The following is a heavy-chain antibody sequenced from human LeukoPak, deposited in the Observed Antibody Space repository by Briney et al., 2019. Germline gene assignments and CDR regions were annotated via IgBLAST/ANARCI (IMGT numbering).Heavy chain of an antibody. D-gene: IGHD3-22*01. Sequence: PGGSLRLSCAASGFTFSSYAMSWVRQALGKGLEWVSAISGSGGSTYYADSVKGRFTISRDNSKNTLYLQMNSLRAEDTAVYYCAKDRDYYDSSGLIDYWGQGTLVTVSS. J-gene: IGHJ4*02. CDR3: AKDRDYYDSSGLIDY. CDR2: ISGSGGST. V-gene: IGHV3-23*01. CDR1: GFTFSSYA.